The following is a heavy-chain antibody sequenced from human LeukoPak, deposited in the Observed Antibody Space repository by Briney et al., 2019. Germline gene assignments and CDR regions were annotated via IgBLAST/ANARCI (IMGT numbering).Heavy chain of an antibody. V-gene: IGHV1-18*01. CDR1: GYTFTSYG. J-gene: IGHJ3*02. CDR3: ARDPPIAAAPPTNDAFDI. CDR2: ISAYNGNT. Sequence: ASVKVSCKASGYTFTSYGISWVRQAPGQGLEWMGWISAYNGNTNYAQKLQGRVTMTTDTSTSTAYMELRSLRSDDTAVYYCARDPPIAAAPPTNDAFDIWGQGTMVTVSS. D-gene: IGHD6-13*01.